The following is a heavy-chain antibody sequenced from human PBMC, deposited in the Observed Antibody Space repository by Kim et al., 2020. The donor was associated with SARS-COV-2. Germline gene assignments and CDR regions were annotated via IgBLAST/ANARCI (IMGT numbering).Heavy chain of an antibody. Sequence: GSNKYYADSVKGRFTISRDNSKNTLYLQMNSLRAEDTAVYYCARDYYFDYWGQGTLVTVSS. V-gene: IGHV3-30*01. J-gene: IGHJ4*02. CDR2: GSNK. CDR3: ARDYYFDY.